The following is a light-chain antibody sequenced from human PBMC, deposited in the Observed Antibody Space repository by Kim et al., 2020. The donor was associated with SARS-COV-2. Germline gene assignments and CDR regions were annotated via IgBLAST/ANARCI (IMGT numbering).Light chain of an antibody. J-gene: IGKJ2*01. Sequence: DIQMTQSPSSLSASVGDRVTITCRASQSIDTYLNWYQQKPGKAPKLLIYAASSLQSGVPSRFSGTGSGTDFTLTISSLQPEDFAIYYCQQSYSTPQTFGQGTKVDIK. CDR2: AAS. CDR1: QSIDTY. CDR3: QQSYSTPQT. V-gene: IGKV1-39*01.